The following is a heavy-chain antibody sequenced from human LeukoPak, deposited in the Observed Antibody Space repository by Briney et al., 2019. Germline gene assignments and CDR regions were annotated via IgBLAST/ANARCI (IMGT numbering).Heavy chain of an antibody. CDR2: IYYSGST. Sequence: SETLSLTCTVSGGSVSSGSYYWSWIRQPPGKGLEWIGYIYYSGSTNYNPSLKSRVTISVDTSKNQFSLKLSSVTTADTAVYYCARGYSSGWGLYWYFDLWGRGTLVTVSS. CDR3: ARGYSSGWGLYWYFDL. J-gene: IGHJ2*01. V-gene: IGHV4-61*01. D-gene: IGHD6-19*01. CDR1: GGSVSSGSYY.